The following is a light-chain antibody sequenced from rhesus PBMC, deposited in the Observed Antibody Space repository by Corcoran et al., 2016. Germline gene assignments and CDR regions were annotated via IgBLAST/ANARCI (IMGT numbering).Light chain of an antibody. V-gene: IGKV1-25*01. CDR3: QQHHSYPYS. J-gene: IGKJ2*01. CDR2: DAS. Sequence: QKPGKAPKLLIYDASTLQSGVPSRFNGYGSGTEFTLTISSLQPEDFATYYCQQHHSYPYSFGQGTKVEI.